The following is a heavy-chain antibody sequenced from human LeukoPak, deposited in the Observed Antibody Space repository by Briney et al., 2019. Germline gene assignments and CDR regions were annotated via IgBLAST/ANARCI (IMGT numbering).Heavy chain of an antibody. J-gene: IGHJ5*02. Sequence: GASVKVSCKASGGTFSSYGISWVRQAPGQGLEWMGWISGYNGNTNYAQKFQGRLTITTDESTSTSYMELSSLRSDDTAVYYCTRVMYYYGSGSSGWFDPWGQGTLVTVSS. V-gene: IGHV1-18*01. CDR1: GGTFSSYG. CDR2: ISGYNGNT. D-gene: IGHD3-10*01. CDR3: TRVMYYYGSGSSGWFDP.